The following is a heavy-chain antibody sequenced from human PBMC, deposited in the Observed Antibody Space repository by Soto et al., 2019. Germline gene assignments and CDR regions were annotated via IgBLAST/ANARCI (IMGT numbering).Heavy chain of an antibody. CDR1: GFTFSNYG. Sequence: EVQLVESGGGLVQPGGSLRLSCAASGFTFSNYGMNWVRQAPGKGLEWVSYISSTSSPIYYADSVQGRFTISRDNAKDSLYLQMNSLRAEDTAVYYCVRAAIVRVRGISFDSWRQGTLVTVSS. CDR3: VRAAIVRVRGISFDS. CDR2: ISSTSSPI. D-gene: IGHD3-10*01. V-gene: IGHV3-48*01. J-gene: IGHJ4*02.